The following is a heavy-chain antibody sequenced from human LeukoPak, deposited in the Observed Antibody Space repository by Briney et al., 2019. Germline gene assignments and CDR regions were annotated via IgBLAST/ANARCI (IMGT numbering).Heavy chain of an antibody. CDR3: ARWTPPFPLFDY. V-gene: IGHV4-34*01. J-gene: IGHJ4*02. CDR2: INHSGST. CDR1: GGSFSVYY. D-gene: IGHD2-21*01. Sequence: PSETLSLTFALYGGSFSVYYWSWIRHPPGKGREWIGEINHSGSTNYNPSLKSRVTISVDTSKNQYSLKLSSVTAADTAVYYCARWTPPFPLFDYWGQGTLVTVSS.